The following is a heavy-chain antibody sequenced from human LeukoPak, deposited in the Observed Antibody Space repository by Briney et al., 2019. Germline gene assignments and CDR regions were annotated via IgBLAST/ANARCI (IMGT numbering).Heavy chain of an antibody. J-gene: IGHJ3*02. Sequence: GGSLRLSCAASGFTFSSHTVTWVRQAPGRGLEWVSSISSSSSFIHYADSVRGRFTISRDNAKNSLYLQMNSLRAEDTAVYYCARLWDYGDFQNAFDIWGQGTTVTVSS. CDR1: GFTFSSHT. V-gene: IGHV3-21*06. D-gene: IGHD4-17*01. CDR2: ISSSSSFI. CDR3: ARLWDYGDFQNAFDI.